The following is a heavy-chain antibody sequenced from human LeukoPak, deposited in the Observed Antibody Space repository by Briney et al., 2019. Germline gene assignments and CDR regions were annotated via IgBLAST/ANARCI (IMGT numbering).Heavy chain of an antibody. CDR3: ARHGRYYYDSSGCYHFDY. CDR1: GYTFTTYW. J-gene: IGHJ4*02. V-gene: IGHV5-51*01. CDR2: IFPRDSDT. Sequence: GESLKISCQASGYTFTTYWIGWVRQMPGKGLEWMGIIFPRDSDTRYSPAFQGQVTISVDKSINTAYLQWSGLKPSDTAMYYCARHGRYYYDSSGCYHFDYWGRGTLVTVSS. D-gene: IGHD3-22*01.